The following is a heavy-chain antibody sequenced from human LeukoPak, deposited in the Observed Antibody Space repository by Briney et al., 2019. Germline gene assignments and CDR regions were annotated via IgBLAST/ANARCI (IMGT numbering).Heavy chain of an antibody. Sequence: PGGSLRLSCAASGFTFDDFAMHWVRQAPGKGLEWVSGITWNSGHIGYADSVKGRFTISRDNAKTSLYLQMHSLRAEDTAFYYCAKGAALLYLGELLGVPGYFDSWGQGTLVTVSS. V-gene: IGHV3-9*01. CDR1: GFTFDDFA. D-gene: IGHD3-10*01. CDR2: ITWNSGHI. J-gene: IGHJ4*02. CDR3: AKGAALLYLGELLGVPGYFDS.